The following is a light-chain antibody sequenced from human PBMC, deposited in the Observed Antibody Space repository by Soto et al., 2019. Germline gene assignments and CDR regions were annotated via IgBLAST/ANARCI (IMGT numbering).Light chain of an antibody. CDR2: DVS. J-gene: IGLJ1*01. Sequence: QSALTQPGSVSGSPGQSITISCTGTSSDVGAYNYVSWYQHHPGKAPKLMIYDVSNRPSGVPNRFSGSKSANTASLTISGLQAEDEADYYCSSFTSSNSYVFGSGTKVTVL. CDR3: SSFTSSNSYV. CDR1: SSDVGAYNY. V-gene: IGLV2-14*03.